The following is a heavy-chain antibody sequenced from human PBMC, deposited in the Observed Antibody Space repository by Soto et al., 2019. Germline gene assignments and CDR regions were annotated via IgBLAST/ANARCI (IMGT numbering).Heavy chain of an antibody. Sequence: GASVKVACKASGYTFTCYYMHWMRQAPGQGLEWMGWINPNSGDTNYAQKFQGRVTITADKSTSTAYMELSSLRSEDTAVYYCVREPFLEWLLVSRGPYYYYYYGMDVWGQGTTVTVS. CDR1: GYTFTCYY. J-gene: IGHJ6*02. CDR3: VREPFLEWLLVSRGPYYYYYYGMDV. D-gene: IGHD3-3*02. CDR2: INPNSGDT. V-gene: IGHV1-2*02.